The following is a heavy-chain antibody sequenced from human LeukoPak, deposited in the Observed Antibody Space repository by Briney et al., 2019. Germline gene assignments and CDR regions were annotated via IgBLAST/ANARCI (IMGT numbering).Heavy chain of an antibody. D-gene: IGHD5/OR15-5a*01. V-gene: IGHV1-69*13. Sequence: EASVKVSCKVSGGTFSSYAIRWVRQAPGQGLEWMGGIIPIFGTANYAQKFQGRVTITADESTSTAYMELSSLRSEDTAVYYCARTYSSPVSPIDHWGQGTLVTVSS. CDR1: GGTFSSYA. CDR2: IIPIFGTA. CDR3: ARTYSSPVSPIDH. J-gene: IGHJ1*01.